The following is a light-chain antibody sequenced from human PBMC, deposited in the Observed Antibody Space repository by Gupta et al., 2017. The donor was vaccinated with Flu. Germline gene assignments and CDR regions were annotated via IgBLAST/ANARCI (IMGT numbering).Light chain of an antibody. CDR3: KQSVTYPRS. CDR1: QSLLHNDGNPY. Sequence: VTPGYPVSMYCKSSQSLLHNDGNPYLHWYLQKPGDAPNLLIYEISDLFCGVPDRFSGSGSGTEFTLTISGVEADDVGVYYCKQSVTYPRSFGQGTKLEIK. V-gene: IGKV2D-29*01. J-gene: IGKJ2*03. CDR2: EIS.